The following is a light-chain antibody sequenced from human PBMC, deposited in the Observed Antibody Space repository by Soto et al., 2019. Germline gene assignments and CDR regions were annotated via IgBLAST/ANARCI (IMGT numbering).Light chain of an antibody. CDR1: QPISRN. Sequence: EIVMTQSPATLSVSPGQGATLSCRASQPISRNLAWYQQKPGQAPRLLIYGASTRATGIPARFSGTGSGTEFTLTISSLQSEDLAVYYCHQYNLWPETFGQGTKVEIK. J-gene: IGKJ1*01. V-gene: IGKV3-15*01. CDR3: HQYNLWPET. CDR2: GAS.